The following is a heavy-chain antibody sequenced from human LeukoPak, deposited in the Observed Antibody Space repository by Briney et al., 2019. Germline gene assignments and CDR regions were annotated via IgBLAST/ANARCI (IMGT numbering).Heavy chain of an antibody. Sequence: SETLSLTCTVSGGSISSYYWSWIRQPPGKGLEWIGYIYYSGSTDYNPSLKSRVTISVDTSKNQFSLKLNSVTAADTAVYYCTRGHYGSNSDYDYWGQGTLVTVSS. D-gene: IGHD4-23*01. CDR2: IYYSGST. J-gene: IGHJ4*02. CDR3: TRGHYGSNSDYDY. CDR1: GGSISSYY. V-gene: IGHV4-59*08.